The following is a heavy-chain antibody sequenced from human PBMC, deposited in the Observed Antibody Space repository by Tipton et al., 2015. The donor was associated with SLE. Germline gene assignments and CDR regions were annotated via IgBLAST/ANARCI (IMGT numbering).Heavy chain of an antibody. Sequence: GLVKPSETLSLTCAVYGGSFSGYYWSWIRQPPGKGLEWIGEVRHSGSTNYNPSLKSRVTISVDTSKNQFSLKLSSVTAADTAVYYCVREGGGVVTASPSEYWGQGTLVTVSS. D-gene: IGHD2-21*02. V-gene: IGHV4-34*01. CDR2: VRHSGST. CDR3: VREGGGVVTASPSEY. J-gene: IGHJ4*02. CDR1: GGSFSGYY.